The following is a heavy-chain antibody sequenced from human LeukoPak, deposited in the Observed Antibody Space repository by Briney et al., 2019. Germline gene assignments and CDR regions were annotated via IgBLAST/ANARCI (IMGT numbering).Heavy chain of an antibody. J-gene: IGHJ4*02. CDR1: GGSFSGYY. CDR2: INHSGST. CDR3: ASNWGRNDY. Sequence: PSETLSLTCAVYGGSFSGYYWSWIRQPPGKGREWIGEINHSGSTNYNPSLKSRVTISVDTSKNQFSLKLSSVTAADTAVYYCASNWGRNDYWGQGTLVTVSS. D-gene: IGHD7-27*01. V-gene: IGHV4-34*01.